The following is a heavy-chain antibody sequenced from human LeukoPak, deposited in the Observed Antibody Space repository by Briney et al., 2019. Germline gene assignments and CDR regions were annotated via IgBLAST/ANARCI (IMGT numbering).Heavy chain of an antibody. CDR2: ISSSGSTI. CDR3: AELGITMIGGV. J-gene: IGHJ6*04. V-gene: IGHV3-48*03. Sequence: GGSLRLSCAASGFTFSSYEMNWVRQAPGKGLEWVSYISSSGSTIYYADSVKGRVTISRDNAKNSLYLQMNSLRAEDTAVYYCAELGITMIGGVWGKGTTVTISS. D-gene: IGHD3-10*02. CDR1: GFTFSSYE.